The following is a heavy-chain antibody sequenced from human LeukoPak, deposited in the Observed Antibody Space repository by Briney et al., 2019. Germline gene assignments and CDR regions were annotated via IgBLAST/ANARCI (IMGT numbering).Heavy chain of an antibody. CDR3: VRAWGCGSYSDAFDI. V-gene: IGHV3-21*06. D-gene: IGHD1-26*01. J-gene: IGHJ3*02. Sequence: PGGSLRLSCAASGFTFSYYNMNWVRQAPGKGLEWVSSISSSSSHIYYADSVKGRFTISRDNAKNSLYLQMSSLRVEDTAVFYCVRAWGCGSYSDAFDIWGQGTMVTVSS. CDR2: ISSSSSHI. CDR1: GFTFSYYN.